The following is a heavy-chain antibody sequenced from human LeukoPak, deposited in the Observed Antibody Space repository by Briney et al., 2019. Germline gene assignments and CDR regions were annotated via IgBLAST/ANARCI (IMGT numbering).Heavy chain of an antibody. CDR1: GFTFSSYG. CDR3: AREAAGLFDY. Sequence: GGSLRLSCAASGFTFSSYGMHWVRQAPGKGLEWVSFISSSSSTIHYADSVRGRFTISRDNVKNSLYLQMNSLRAEDTAVYYCAREAAGLFDYWGQGTLVTVSS. J-gene: IGHJ4*02. V-gene: IGHV3-48*01. D-gene: IGHD6-13*01. CDR2: ISSSSSTI.